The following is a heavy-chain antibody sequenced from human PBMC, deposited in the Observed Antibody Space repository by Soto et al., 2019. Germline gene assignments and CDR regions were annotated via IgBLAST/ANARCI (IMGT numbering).Heavy chain of an antibody. CDR1: GYTCTGYY. CDR3: ARGVYWFDP. CDR2: INPNSGGT. Sequence: ASVKVSCQASGYTCTGYYMHWVRQAPGQGLEWMGWINPNSGGTNFAQKFQGRVTMTRDTSISTAYMELSRLRSDDTAVYYCARGVYWFDPWGQGTLVTVSS. J-gene: IGHJ5*02. V-gene: IGHV1-2*02.